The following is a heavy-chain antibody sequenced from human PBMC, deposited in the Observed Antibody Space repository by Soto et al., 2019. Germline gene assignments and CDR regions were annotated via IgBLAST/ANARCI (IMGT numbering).Heavy chain of an antibody. CDR3: ARGRGSTGYLGREHYFDY. Sequence: EVQVVESGGDLVQPGGSLRGSCAASGFSVPDNYMNWVRQAPGKGLEWFSIIDIGGNTYYADSVKDRFTISRDNSRNTLYLHMDSLRAEDTAVYYCARGRGSTGYLGREHYFDYWGQGTLVTVSP. CDR1: GFSVPDNY. CDR2: IDIGGNT. J-gene: IGHJ4*02. V-gene: IGHV3-66*01. D-gene: IGHD2-2*01.